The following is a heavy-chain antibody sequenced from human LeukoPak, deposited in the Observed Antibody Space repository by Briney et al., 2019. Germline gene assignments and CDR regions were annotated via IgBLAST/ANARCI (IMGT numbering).Heavy chain of an antibody. CDR2: ISWNSGSI. CDR3: AKGRPGIAAGGNHYLDY. Sequence: GGSLRLSCAASGFTFDDYAMHWVRQAPGKGLEWVSGISWNSGSIGYADSVKGRFTISRDNAKNSLYLQMNSLRAEDTALYYWAKGRPGIAAGGNHYLDYWGPGTLVTVSP. CDR1: GFTFDDYA. J-gene: IGHJ4*02. D-gene: IGHD6-13*01. V-gene: IGHV3-9*01.